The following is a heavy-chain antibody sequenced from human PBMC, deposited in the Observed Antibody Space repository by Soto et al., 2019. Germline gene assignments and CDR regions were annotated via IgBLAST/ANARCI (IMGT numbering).Heavy chain of an antibody. CDR2: ISGSGRNT. J-gene: IGHJ6*02. D-gene: IGHD3-10*01. Sequence: EVQMLESGGGLVHPGGSLRLSCAASGFTFSNYAMNWVRQAPGKGLEWVSSISGSGRNTYYADSVKGRLTISRDSSKNTLYLQMNSLRVEDTGVYYCAKDLNGSGSFTSYYHYGMDGWGQGTRVTVSS. V-gene: IGHV3-23*01. CDR3: AKDLNGSGSFTSYYHYGMDG. CDR1: GFTFSNYA.